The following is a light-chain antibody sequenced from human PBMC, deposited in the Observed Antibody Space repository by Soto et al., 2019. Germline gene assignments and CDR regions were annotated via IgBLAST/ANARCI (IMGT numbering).Light chain of an antibody. J-gene: IGKJ1*01. V-gene: IGKV2-28*01. Sequence: DIVLTHSPLSLPVTPGEPASISCRSSQSLLQSNGYTYLDWYLQKPGQSPQLLIYLTSIRASGVPDMFSGSGSGTAFTLKISKVEAEDVGLYHCMPALQTPPWTFGPGTKV. CDR1: QSLLQSNGYTY. CDR3: MPALQTPPWT. CDR2: LTS.